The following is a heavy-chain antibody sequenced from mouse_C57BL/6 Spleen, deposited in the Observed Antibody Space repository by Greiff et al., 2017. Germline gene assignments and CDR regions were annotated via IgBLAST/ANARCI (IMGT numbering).Heavy chain of an antibody. V-gene: IGHV1-50*01. D-gene: IGHD1-1*01. CDR2: IDPSDSYT. Sequence: VQLQQSGAELVKPGASVKLSCKASGYTFTSYWMQWVKQRPGQGLEWIGEIDPSDSYTNYNQKFKGKATLTVDTSSSTAYMQLSSLTSEDSAVYYCARGGGSSYGFAYWGQGTLVTVSA. J-gene: IGHJ3*01. CDR3: ARGGGSSYGFAY. CDR1: GYTFTSYW.